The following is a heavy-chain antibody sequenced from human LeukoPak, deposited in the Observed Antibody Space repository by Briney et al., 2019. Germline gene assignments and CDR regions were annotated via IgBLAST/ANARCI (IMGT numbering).Heavy chain of an antibody. D-gene: IGHD4-17*01. CDR1: GFTFSNYG. CDR3: TRGGYGDLYFDY. CDR2: ISYDGSNK. Sequence: GGSLRLSCAASGFTFSNYGIHWVRQAPGEGLEWVAVISYDGSNKYYADSVKGRFTISRDNSKNTLYLQMNSLRVEDTAVYYCTRGGYGDLYFDYWGQGTLVTVSS. V-gene: IGHV3-30*03. J-gene: IGHJ4*02.